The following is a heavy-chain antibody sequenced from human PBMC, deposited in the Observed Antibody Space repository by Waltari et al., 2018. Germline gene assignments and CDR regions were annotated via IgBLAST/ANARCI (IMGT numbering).Heavy chain of an antibody. V-gene: IGHV1-69*04. CDR3: ARVSPGSAGDWYFDL. CDR1: GGTFSSYA. Sequence: QVQLVQSGAEVKKPGSSVKVSCKASGGTFSSYAISWVRQASGQGLEWMGRLTPSRGIANYAKKCQGRVTITADKSTSTAYMELSSLRSEDTAVYYCARVSPGSAGDWYFDLWGRGTLVTVSS. D-gene: IGHD3-10*01. J-gene: IGHJ2*01. CDR2: LTPSRGIA.